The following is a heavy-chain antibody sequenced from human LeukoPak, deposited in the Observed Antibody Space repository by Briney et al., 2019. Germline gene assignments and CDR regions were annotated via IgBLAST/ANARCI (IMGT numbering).Heavy chain of an antibody. V-gene: IGHV4-39*07. CDR2: IYNSGST. CDR3: ARVEYSGYDYRGAFDI. J-gene: IGHJ3*02. D-gene: IGHD5-12*01. Sequence: SETLSLTCTVSGGPIADTIYYWGWVRQPPGKGLEWIGTIYNSGSTYYNASLESRVTISVDTSKNQFSLKLSSVTAADTAVYYCARVEYSGYDYRGAFDIWGQGTMVTVSS. CDR1: GGPIADTIYY.